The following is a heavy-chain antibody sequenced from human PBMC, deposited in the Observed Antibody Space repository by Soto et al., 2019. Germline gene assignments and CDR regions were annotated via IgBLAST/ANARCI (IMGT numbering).Heavy chain of an antibody. Sequence: PSETLSLTCTVSGGSISSSSYYWGWIRQPPGKGLEWIGSIYYSGSTYYNPSLKSRVTICVDTSKNQFSLKLSSVAAADTAVYYCARRYYYDSSGDYGPDRNWFDPWGQGTLVTVSS. CDR2: IYYSGST. J-gene: IGHJ5*02. V-gene: IGHV4-39*01. CDR3: ARRYYYDSSGDYGPDRNWFDP. D-gene: IGHD3-22*01. CDR1: GGSISSSSYY.